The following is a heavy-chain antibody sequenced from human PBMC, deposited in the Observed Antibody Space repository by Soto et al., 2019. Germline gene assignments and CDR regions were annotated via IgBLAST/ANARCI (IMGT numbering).Heavy chain of an antibody. V-gene: IGHV1-18*01. J-gene: IGHJ6*02. CDR3: ARDGCSGGGCYSGIYYGMDV. D-gene: IGHD2-15*01. Sequence: ASVKGSCKASGYTFSSYGISWVRQAPGQGLEWMGWISAYNGNTNYAQKLQGRVTMTTDTSTSTAYMELRSLRSDDTAVYYCARDGCSGGGCYSGIYYGMDVWGQGTTVTVSS. CDR1: GYTFSSYG. CDR2: ISAYNGNT.